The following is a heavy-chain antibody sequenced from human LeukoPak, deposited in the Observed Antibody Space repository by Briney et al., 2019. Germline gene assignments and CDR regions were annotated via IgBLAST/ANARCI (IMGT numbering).Heavy chain of an antibody. Sequence: SETLSLTCTVSGASIRSGYYYWSWIRQAPGKGLESTGYSYDSGSTYYNPSLKSRITISVDTSENRFSLKLSSVTATDTAVYYCARDCSGGSCYGAFDIWGQGTMVTVSS. J-gene: IGHJ3*02. D-gene: IGHD2-15*01. CDR3: ARDCSGGSCYGAFDI. V-gene: IGHV4-30-4*01. CDR2: SYDSGST. CDR1: GASIRSGYYY.